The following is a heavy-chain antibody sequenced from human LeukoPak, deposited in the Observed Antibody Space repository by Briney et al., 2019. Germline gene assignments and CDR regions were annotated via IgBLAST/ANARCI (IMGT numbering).Heavy chain of an antibody. D-gene: IGHD1-1*01. CDR2: ISYDGSNK. J-gene: IGHJ4*02. CDR1: GFTFSSYA. V-gene: IGHV3-30-3*01. Sequence: GRSLRLSCAASGFTFSSYAMHWVRQAPGKGLEWVAVISYDGSNKYYADSVKGRFTISRDNSKNTLYLQMNSLRAEDTAVYYCARQLSSREDYWGQGTLVTVSS. CDR3: ARQLSSREDY.